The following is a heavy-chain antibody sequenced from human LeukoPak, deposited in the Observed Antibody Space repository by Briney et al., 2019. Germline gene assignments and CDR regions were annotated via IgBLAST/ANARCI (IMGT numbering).Heavy chain of an antibody. CDR2: IYHSGST. CDR1: GGSISSSNW. V-gene: IGHV4-4*02. Sequence: SETLSLTCAVSGGSISSSNWWSWVRQLPGKGLEWIGEIYHSGSTNYNPSLKSRVTISVDKSKNQFSLKPSSVTAADTAVYYCARCITMVRGVISNYYYYYGMDVWGKGTTVTVSS. CDR3: ARCITMVRGVISNYYYYYGMDV. D-gene: IGHD3-10*01. J-gene: IGHJ6*04.